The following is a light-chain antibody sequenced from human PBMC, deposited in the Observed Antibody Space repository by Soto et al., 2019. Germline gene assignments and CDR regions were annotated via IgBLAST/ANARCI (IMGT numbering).Light chain of an antibody. Sequence: ETVLTQSPATVSLSPGDRATLPCRASQSVSSNKLAWYQQKPGQAPRLLIYAASTRATGIPARFSGSGSGTEFTLTISSLQPEDVGTYYCQNYNSAPITFGQGTRLEIK. J-gene: IGKJ5*01. CDR3: QNYNSAPIT. CDR1: QSVSSN. CDR2: AAS. V-gene: IGKV3-15*01.